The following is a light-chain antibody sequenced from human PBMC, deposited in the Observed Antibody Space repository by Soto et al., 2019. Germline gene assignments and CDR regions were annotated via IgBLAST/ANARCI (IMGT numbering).Light chain of an antibody. CDR1: RSNIESNT. Sequence: QSALTQPPSASGTPGQRVTISCSGSRSNIESNTVNWYQQLPGTAPKLLIFNNNQWPLGVPDRFSGSKSGTSASLAISGLQSGDEADYYCAAWDDSLNGWVFGGGTKLTVL. J-gene: IGLJ3*02. CDR2: NNN. CDR3: AAWDDSLNGWV. V-gene: IGLV1-44*01.